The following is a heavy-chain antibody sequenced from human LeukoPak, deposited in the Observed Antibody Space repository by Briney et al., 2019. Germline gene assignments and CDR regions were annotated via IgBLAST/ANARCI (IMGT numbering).Heavy chain of an antibody. Sequence: GDSLKISCKGAGYRFTTYWISWVRQMPGKGLEWIERIDPTDSYIDYSPSFQGHVTISADKSVSTAYLQWSSLKASDTAMYFCTTRRRDGYRFDYWGQGTLVTVSS. D-gene: IGHD5-24*01. V-gene: IGHV5-10-1*01. CDR2: IDPTDSYI. CDR3: TTRRRDGYRFDY. J-gene: IGHJ4*02. CDR1: GYRFTTYW.